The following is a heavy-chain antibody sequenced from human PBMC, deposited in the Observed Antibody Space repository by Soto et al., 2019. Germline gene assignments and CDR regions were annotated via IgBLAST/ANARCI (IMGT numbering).Heavy chain of an antibody. CDR2: ISVYNGNT. V-gene: IGHV1-18*04. D-gene: IGHD6-6*01. Sequence: SAVKVSCKASGYTFATHGISWVRQAPGQGLEWMGWISVYNGNTNYAQKLQGRVTMTTDTSTTTAYMELRSLRSDDTAVYYCARDWGYSSSQLDYRGHGTLVIVSA. J-gene: IGHJ4*01. CDR3: ARDWGYSSSQLDY. CDR1: GYTFATHG.